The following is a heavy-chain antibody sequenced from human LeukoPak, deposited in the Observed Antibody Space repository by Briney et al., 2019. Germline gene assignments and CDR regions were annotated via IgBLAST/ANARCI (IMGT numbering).Heavy chain of an antibody. J-gene: IGHJ2*01. Sequence: SETLSLTCAVYGGSFSGYYWSWIRQPPGKGLELVGFIYYSGSTKYNPSLKSRVTISAATSKTQFSLRLSYATAADTAVYYCARIRRPHWYLDLWGRGTLVTVSS. CDR2: IYYSGST. CDR1: GGSFSGYY. D-gene: IGHD3-3*01. V-gene: IGHV4-34*01. CDR3: ARIRRPHWYLDL.